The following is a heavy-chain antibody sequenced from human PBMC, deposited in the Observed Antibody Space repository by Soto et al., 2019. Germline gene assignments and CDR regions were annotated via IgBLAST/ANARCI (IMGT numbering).Heavy chain of an antibody. CDR1: GGSFSGYY. D-gene: IGHD3-10*01. CDR3: AGFGPTGSLAG. J-gene: IGHJ4*02. CDR2: INHRGST. Sequence: SETLSLTCAVYGGSFSGYYWSWIRQPPGKGLEWIGEINHRGSTHHNPSLKSRVTISVDTSKNQFSLRLSSVTAADTAIYYCAGFGPTGSLAGWGQGTLVTVSS. V-gene: IGHV4-34*01.